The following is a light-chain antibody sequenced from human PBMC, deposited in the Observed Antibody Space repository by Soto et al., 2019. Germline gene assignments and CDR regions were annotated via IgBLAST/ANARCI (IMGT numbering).Light chain of an antibody. J-gene: IGKJ5*01. CDR2: GAS. Sequence: EIVMAHSPATLSFSPVERATLSCRASQSVSSNLAWYQQKPGQAPRLLIYGASTRATGIPARFSGSGSGTEFTLTISSLQSEDFAVYYCQQYNNWPPITFGQGTRLEIK. CDR1: QSVSSN. V-gene: IGKV3-15*01. CDR3: QQYNNWPPIT.